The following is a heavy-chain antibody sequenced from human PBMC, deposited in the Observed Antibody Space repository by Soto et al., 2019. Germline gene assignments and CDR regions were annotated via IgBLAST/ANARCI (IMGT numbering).Heavy chain of an antibody. D-gene: IGHD3-10*01. CDR2: IYYSGST. J-gene: IGHJ6*02. CDR1: GGSISSSSYY. Sequence: KTSETLSLTCTVSGGSISSSSYYWGWIRQPPGKGLEWIGSIYYSGSTYYNPSLKSRVTISVDTSKNQFSLKLSSVTAADTAVYYCARCVEAGFWWQTLGDYGMDVWGQGTTVTVSS. V-gene: IGHV4-39*01. CDR3: ARCVEAGFWWQTLGDYGMDV.